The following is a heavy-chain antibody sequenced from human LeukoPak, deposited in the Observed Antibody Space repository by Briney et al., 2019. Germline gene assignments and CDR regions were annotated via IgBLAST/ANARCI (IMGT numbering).Heavy chain of an antibody. V-gene: IGHV4-39*01. CDR2: IWYSGSA. Sequence: SGTLSLTCNVSGDSISGSDYYWGWMRQPPGKGLEWIANIWYSGSAYYSPSLQSRVTITVDTSKNQFSLNVKSVTAGDSAVYYCLRHAGGIILTWGQGTRVAVSS. CDR1: GDSISGSDYY. D-gene: IGHD1-1*01. J-gene: IGHJ5*02. CDR3: LRHAGGIILT.